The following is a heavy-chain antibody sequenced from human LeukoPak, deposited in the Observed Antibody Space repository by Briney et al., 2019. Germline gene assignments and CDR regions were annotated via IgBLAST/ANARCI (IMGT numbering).Heavy chain of an antibody. J-gene: IGHJ4*02. Sequence: GGSLRLSCAASGFTFSSYAMSWVRQAPGKGLEWVSYISSSSSTIYYADSVKGRFTISRDNAKNSLYLQMNSLRAEDTAVYYCARDRTTVRGDYWGQGTLVTVSS. CDR1: GFTFSSYA. D-gene: IGHD4-17*01. CDR2: ISSSSSTI. V-gene: IGHV3-48*04. CDR3: ARDRTTVRGDY.